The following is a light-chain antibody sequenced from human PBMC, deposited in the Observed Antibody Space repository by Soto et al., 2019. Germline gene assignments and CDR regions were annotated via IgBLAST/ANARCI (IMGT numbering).Light chain of an antibody. Sequence: EIVMTQSPATLSVSPGERVTLSCRASQSVSSTLAWYQHKPGQALRLLIYGASTRATGIPARFSGSGSGTEFTLTISSLQSEDCAVYYCQQYNDWPLTFGQGTKVEIK. V-gene: IGKV3-15*01. CDR2: GAS. J-gene: IGKJ1*01. CDR3: QQYNDWPLT. CDR1: QSVSST.